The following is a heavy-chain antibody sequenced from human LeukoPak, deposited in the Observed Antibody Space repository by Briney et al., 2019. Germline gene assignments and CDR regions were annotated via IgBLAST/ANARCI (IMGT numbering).Heavy chain of an antibody. CDR2: MTGSGGST. Sequence: GGSLRLSCAASGFTFSDYYMNWIRQAPGKGLEWVSTMTGSGGSTYYADSVKGRFTISRDNSKNTLYLQMNSLRAEDTAVYYCAKGRSSWSAFDYWGQGTLVTVSS. CDR1: GFTFSDYY. CDR3: AKGRSSWSAFDY. V-gene: IGHV3-23*01. J-gene: IGHJ4*02. D-gene: IGHD6-13*01.